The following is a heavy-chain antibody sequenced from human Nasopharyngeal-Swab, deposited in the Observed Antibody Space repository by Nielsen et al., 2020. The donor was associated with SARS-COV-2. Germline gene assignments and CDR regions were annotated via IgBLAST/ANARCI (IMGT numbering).Heavy chain of an antibody. Sequence: GGSLRLSCTASGFTFSSYSMNWVRQAPGKGLEWVSSISSSGSYKHCADSVKGRFTISRDNARNSLYLQMNSLRAEDTAVYYCARDCIVGATDFDYWGQGTLVTVSS. CDR2: ISSSGSYK. CDR3: ARDCIVGATDFDY. J-gene: IGHJ4*02. V-gene: IGHV3-21*01. CDR1: GFTFSSYS. D-gene: IGHD1-26*01.